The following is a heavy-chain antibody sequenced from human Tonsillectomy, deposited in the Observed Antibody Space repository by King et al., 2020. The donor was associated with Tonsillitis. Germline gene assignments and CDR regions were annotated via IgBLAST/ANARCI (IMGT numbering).Heavy chain of an antibody. V-gene: IGHV5-51*01. CDR1: GYSFTSYW. Sequence: QLVQSGAEVKKPGESLKISCKGSGYSFTSYWIAWVRQTPGKGLEWIGIIYPGDSDTRYSPSFQGQVTISADKSISTAYLQWSSLKTSDTAMYFCARAREMGTTKQGYVDYWGQGTLVTVSS. D-gene: IGHD5-24*01. CDR3: ARAREMGTTKQGYVDY. CDR2: IYPGDSDT. J-gene: IGHJ4*02.